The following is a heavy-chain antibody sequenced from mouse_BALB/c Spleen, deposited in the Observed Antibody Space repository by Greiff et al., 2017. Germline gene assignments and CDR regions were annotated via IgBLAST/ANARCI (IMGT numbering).Heavy chain of an antibody. CDR3: ARRDYYGFDY. CDR2: IYPGDGDT. D-gene: IGHD1-1*01. V-gene: IGHV1-82*01. Sequence: VQLQQSGPELVKPGASVKISCKASGYAFSSSWMNWVKQRPGQGLEWIGRIYPGDGDTNYNGKFKGKATLTADKSSSTAYMQLSSLTSVDSAVYFCARRDYYGFDYWGQGTTLTVSS. CDR1: GYAFSSSW. J-gene: IGHJ2*01.